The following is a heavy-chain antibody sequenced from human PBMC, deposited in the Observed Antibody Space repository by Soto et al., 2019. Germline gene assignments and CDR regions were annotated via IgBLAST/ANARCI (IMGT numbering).Heavy chain of an antibody. CDR1: GGTFSSYT. CDR3: ARDQAAGAIDY. V-gene: IGHV1-69*08. CDR2: IIPILGIA. J-gene: IGHJ4*02. Sequence: QVQLVQSGAEVKKPGSSVKVSCKASGGTFSSYTISWVRQAPGQGLEWMGRIIPILGIANYAQKFQGRVTITADKSTSTAYMELSSMRSEDTAVYYCARDQAAGAIDYWGQGTLVTVSS. D-gene: IGHD1-26*01.